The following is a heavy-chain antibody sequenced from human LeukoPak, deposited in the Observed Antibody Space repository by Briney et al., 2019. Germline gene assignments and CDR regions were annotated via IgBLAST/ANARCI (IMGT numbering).Heavy chain of an antibody. V-gene: IGHV1-8*03. Sequence: GAAVKVSCKAPGYSFTTYDINWVRQATGQGLEWMGWMNLKSGYTGYAQKFQGRVTITKDTSTSTVYMELSSLRSEDTAVYYCARVAGSIDYWGQGPLVRVSS. CDR2: MNLKSGYT. D-gene: IGHD1-26*01. J-gene: IGHJ4*02. CDR3: ARVAGSIDY. CDR1: GYSFTTYD.